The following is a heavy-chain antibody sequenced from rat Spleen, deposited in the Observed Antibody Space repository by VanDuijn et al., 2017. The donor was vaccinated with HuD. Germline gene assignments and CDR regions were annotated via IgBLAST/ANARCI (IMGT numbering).Heavy chain of an antibody. CDR1: GSTLSNYD. CDR3: TRGYYFDY. V-gene: IGHV5-25*01. J-gene: IGHJ2*01. CDR2: ISYEGSTT. Sequence: EVQQVESGGGLVQPGRSMTLSCAASGSTLSNYDMVWVRQAPTKGLEWVASISYEGSTTYYRDSVKGRFTISRDNAKSTLYLQMDSLRSEDTATYYCTRGYYFDYWGQGVMVTVSS.